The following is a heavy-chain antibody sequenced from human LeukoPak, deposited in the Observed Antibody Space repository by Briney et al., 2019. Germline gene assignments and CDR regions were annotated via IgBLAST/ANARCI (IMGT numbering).Heavy chain of an antibody. CDR1: GFSLSTSGMC. V-gene: IGHV2-70*01. Sequence: RESGPSLVKPTQTLTLTCTFSGFSLSTSGMCVSWIRQPPGKALEWLALIDWDDDKYYSTSLKTRLTISKDTSKNQVVLTMTNMDPVDTATYYCARIPYDFWIGYRAFDYWGQGTLVTVSS. D-gene: IGHD3-3*01. CDR2: IDWDDDK. CDR3: ARIPYDFWIGYRAFDY. J-gene: IGHJ4*02.